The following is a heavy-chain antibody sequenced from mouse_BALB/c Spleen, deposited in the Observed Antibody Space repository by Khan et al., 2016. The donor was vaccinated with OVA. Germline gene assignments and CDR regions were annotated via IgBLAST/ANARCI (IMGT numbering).Heavy chain of an antibody. J-gene: IGHJ3*01. CDR2: IWSAGST. Sequence: QVQLKQSGPGLVQPSQSLSITCTVSGFSLTNYSVHWVRQSPGKGLEWLGVIWSAGSTDYNAAFISRLPIRKDNYRSQVLFKMNSLQPNDTAIYYCARRGYDYGRGALFAYWGQGTLVTVSA. D-gene: IGHD2-4*01. CDR1: GFSLTNYS. V-gene: IGHV2-2*02. CDR3: ARRGYDYGRGALFAY.